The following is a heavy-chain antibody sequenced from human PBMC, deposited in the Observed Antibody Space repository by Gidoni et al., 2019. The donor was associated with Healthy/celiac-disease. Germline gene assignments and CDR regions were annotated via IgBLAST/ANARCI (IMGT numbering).Heavy chain of an antibody. CDR3: ARGPFVNWLFPPWWYFDL. CDR1: GGSFSGYY. J-gene: IGHJ2*01. Sequence: QVQLQQWGAGLLKPSETLSLTCAVYGGSFSGYYWSWIRQPPGKGLEWIGEINHSGSTNYNPSLKSRVTISVDTSKNQFSLKLSSVTAADTAVYYCARGPFVNWLFPPWWYFDLWGRGTLVTVSS. V-gene: IGHV4-34*01. D-gene: IGHD3-9*01. CDR2: INHSGST.